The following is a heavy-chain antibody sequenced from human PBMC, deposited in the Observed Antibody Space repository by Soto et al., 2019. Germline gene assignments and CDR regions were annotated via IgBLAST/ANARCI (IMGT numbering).Heavy chain of an antibody. CDR2: ISAYNGST. V-gene: IGHV1-18*01. Sequence: ASVKVSCKASGYTFTSYGISWVRQAPGQGLEWMGWISAYNGSTNYAQKLQGRVTMTTDTSTSTAYMELRSLRSDDTAVYYCTAHYGDRLTGPGKNDYWGQGTLVTVSS. J-gene: IGHJ4*02. D-gene: IGHD4-17*01. CDR3: TAHYGDRLTGPGKNDY. CDR1: GYTFTSYG.